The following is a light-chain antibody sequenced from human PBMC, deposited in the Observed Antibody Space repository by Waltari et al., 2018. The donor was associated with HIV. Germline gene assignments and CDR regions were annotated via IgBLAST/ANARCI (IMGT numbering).Light chain of an antibody. V-gene: IGLV2-14*01. CDR3: SSYTNTTTLVL. Sequence: QSALAQPASVSGSPGQSITISCTGTSSDVGRYNFVSGYQQHPGKAPKLMIYEVSNRPSGVSYRFSGSKSGNTASLTISGLQAEDDADYYCSSYTNTTTLVLFGGGTKLTVL. CDR2: EVS. CDR1: SSDVGRYNF. J-gene: IGLJ2*01.